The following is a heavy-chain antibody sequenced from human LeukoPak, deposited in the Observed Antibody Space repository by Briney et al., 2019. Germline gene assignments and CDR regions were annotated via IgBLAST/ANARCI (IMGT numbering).Heavy chain of an antibody. Sequence: ASVKVSCKASGYTFTSYAIIWLRQAPGQGLEWMGWISPYNGKTDYERKFQGRVTMTTDTSTSTAYMELRSLRSDDTAVYYCAASPYSSGRLHYWGQGTLVSVSS. J-gene: IGHJ4*02. CDR3: AASPYSSGRLHY. CDR2: ISPYNGKT. V-gene: IGHV1-18*01. CDR1: GYTFTSYA. D-gene: IGHD6-19*01.